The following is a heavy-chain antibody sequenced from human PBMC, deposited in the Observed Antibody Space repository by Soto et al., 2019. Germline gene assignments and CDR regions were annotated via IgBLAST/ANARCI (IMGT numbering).Heavy chain of an antibody. CDR2: IYHSGST. J-gene: IGHJ4*02. CDR3: ARDLGIGSSGPFDY. CDR1: GGSISSSSYY. Sequence: SETLSLTCTVSGGSISSSSYYWGWIRQPPGKGLEWIGCIYHSGSTYYNPSLKGRVTMSMDTSKNQFFLKLTSVTAADTAVYYCARDLGIGSSGPFDYWGQGALVTVSS. V-gene: IGHV4-39*07. D-gene: IGHD6-13*01.